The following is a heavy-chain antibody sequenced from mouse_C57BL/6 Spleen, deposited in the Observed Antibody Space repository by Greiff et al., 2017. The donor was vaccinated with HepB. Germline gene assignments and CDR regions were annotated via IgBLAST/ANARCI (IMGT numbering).Heavy chain of an antibody. CDR3: ARWDYDSFDV. J-gene: IGHJ1*03. D-gene: IGHD2-4*01. CDR1: GYTFTDYN. CDR2: INPNNGGT. V-gene: IGHV1-18*01. Sequence: EVKLLESGPELVKPGASVKIPCKASGYTFTDYNMDWVKQSHGKSLEWIGDINPNNGGTIYNQKFKGKATLTVDKSSSTAYMELRSLTSEDTAVYYCARWDYDSFDVWGTGTTVTVSS.